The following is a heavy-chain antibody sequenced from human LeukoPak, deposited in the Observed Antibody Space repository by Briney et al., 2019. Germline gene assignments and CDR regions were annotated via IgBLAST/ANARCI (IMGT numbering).Heavy chain of an antibody. J-gene: IGHJ4*02. V-gene: IGHV4-30-2*01. CDR3: ARASDILTGYVYFDY. CDR1: GGSISSGGYY. D-gene: IGHD3-9*01. Sequence: SETLSLTCTVSGGSISSGGYYWSWIRQPPGKGLEWIGYIYHSGSTYYNPSLKSRVTISVDRSKNQFSLKLSSVTAADTAVYYCARASDILTGYVYFDYWGQGTLVTVSS. CDR2: IYHSGST.